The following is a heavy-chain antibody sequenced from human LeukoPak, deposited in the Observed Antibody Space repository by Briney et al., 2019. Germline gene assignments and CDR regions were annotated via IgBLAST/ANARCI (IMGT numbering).Heavy chain of an antibody. V-gene: IGHV1-8*01. CDR1: GYTFTSYD. D-gene: IGHD1-20*01. CDR3: ARVPAKLRSVTNWRSLLVDYYYYGMDV. J-gene: IGHJ6*02. CDR2: MNPNSGNT. Sequence: ASVKVSCKASGYTFTSYDINWVRQATGQGLEWMGWMNPNSGNTGYAQKFQGRVTMTRNTSISTAYMELSSLRSEDTAVYYCARVPAKLRSVTNWRSLLVDYYYYGMDVWGQGTTVTVSS.